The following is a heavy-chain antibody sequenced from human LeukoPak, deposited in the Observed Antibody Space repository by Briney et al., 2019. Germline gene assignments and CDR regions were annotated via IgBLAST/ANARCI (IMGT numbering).Heavy chain of an antibody. J-gene: IGHJ6*03. D-gene: IGHD1-14*01. V-gene: IGHV3-64*01. CDR3: AKNRPESSYYYMDV. CDR2: ISSNGGST. CDR1: GFTFSSYA. Sequence: GGSLRLSCAASGFTFSSYAMHWVRQAPGKGLEYVSAISSNGGSTYYANSVKGRFTISRDNSKNTLYLQMGSLRAEDMAVYYCAKNRPESSYYYMDVWGKGTTVTVSS.